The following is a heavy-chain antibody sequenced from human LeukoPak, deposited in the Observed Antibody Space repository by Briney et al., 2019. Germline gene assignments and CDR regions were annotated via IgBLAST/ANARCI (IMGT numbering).Heavy chain of an antibody. CDR2: IRSKANNYVT. D-gene: IGHD1-26*01. Sequence: GGSLNLSCAASGFPFSGSAMHWVRQASGKGLEWVGRIRSKANNYVTAYAASVKGRFTISRDDSKNMAYLQMNSPKTEDTAVYYCITRYQLGGNYYEYWGQGTLVTVSS. J-gene: IGHJ4*02. CDR1: GFPFSGSA. CDR3: ITRYQLGGNYYEY. V-gene: IGHV3-73*01.